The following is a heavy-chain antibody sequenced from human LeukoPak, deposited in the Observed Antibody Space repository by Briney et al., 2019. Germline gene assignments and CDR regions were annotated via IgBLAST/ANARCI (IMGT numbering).Heavy chain of an antibody. V-gene: IGHV3-53*01. Sequence: GGSLRLSCAASGFTVSSNYLSWVRQAPGKGLECVSVIYSGGNTYYADSVKGRFAISRDNSKNTLFLQMNSLRAEDTAVYYCARRGDGGRSFDYWGQGTLVTVSS. D-gene: IGHD4-23*01. J-gene: IGHJ4*02. CDR3: ARRGDGGRSFDY. CDR2: IYSGGNT. CDR1: GFTVSSNY.